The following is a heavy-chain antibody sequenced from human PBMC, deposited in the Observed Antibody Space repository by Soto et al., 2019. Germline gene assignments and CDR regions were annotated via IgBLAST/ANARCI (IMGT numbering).Heavy chain of an antibody. V-gene: IGHV3-23*01. D-gene: IGHD6-19*01. CDR1: GFNFKKFA. J-gene: IGHJ4*02. CDR2: ISCCGGST. CDR3: AKADGEQWLIPHLDN. Sequence: EVQLLESGGGVVQPGGSLRLSCEASGFNFKKFAMGWVRQAPGEGLEWVSGISCCGGSTSYADSVKGRFTLARDDSKNTLSLHLNSLSFEDTARYFCAKADGEQWLIPHLDNWGQGTLVTVS.